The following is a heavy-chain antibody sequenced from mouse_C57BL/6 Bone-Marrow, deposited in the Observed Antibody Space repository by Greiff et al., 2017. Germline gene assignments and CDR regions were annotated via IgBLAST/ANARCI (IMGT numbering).Heavy chain of an antibody. J-gene: IGHJ3*01. CDR2: INPGSGGT. D-gene: IGHD4-1*01. V-gene: IGHV1-54*01. CDR3: AKSKDWDSWFSF. Sequence: QVQLKESGAELVRPGTSVKVSCKASGYAFTNYLIEWVKQRPGQGLEWIGVINPGSGGTNYNEKFKGKATLTADKSSSTAYMQLSSLTSDDSSVYFGAKSKDWDSWFSFGGQGTLGTVSA. CDR1: GYAFTNYL.